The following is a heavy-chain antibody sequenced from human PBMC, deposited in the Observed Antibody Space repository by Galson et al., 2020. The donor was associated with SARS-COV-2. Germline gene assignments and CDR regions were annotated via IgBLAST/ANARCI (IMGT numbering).Heavy chain of an antibody. D-gene: IGHD3-10*01. CDR3: ARDQREPELLWFGDGLFQSSHNDY. J-gene: IGHJ4*02. CDR1: GYTFSSSG. CDR2: ISAYNDNT. Sequence: ASVNVSCKASGYTFSSSGISWVRQAPGQGLEWMGWISAYNDNTYYAQNLQGRVTMTTDTSTSTAYMELRSLRSDDTAVYYCARDQREPELLWFGDGLFQSSHNDYWGQGTLVTVSS. V-gene: IGHV1-18*01.